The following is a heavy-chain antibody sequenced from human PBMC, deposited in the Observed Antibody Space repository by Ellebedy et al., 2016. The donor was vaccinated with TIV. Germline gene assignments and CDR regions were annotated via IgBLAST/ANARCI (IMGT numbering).Heavy chain of an antibody. CDR1: GFTFGTIA. V-gene: IGHV3-23*01. CDR2: ISADGGKT. D-gene: IGHD3-22*01. J-gene: IGHJ3*02. Sequence: GGSLRLSCAASGFTFGTIAMSWVRQAPGKGLEWVSAISADGGKTYYTNFVRGRVTTSRDNSKSMLYLQASCVRAEDTAIYYCSNHLDRSGRLVGFAIWGQGTVVTVSS. CDR3: SNHLDRSGRLVGFAI.